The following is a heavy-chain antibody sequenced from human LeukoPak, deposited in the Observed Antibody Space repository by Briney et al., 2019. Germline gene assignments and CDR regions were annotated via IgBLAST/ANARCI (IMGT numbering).Heavy chain of an antibody. D-gene: IGHD5-24*01. Sequence: GGSLRLSCTASGFSFSSYWMHWVRQAPGKGLVWVSRIITDGTTTNYADSVKGRFTISRDNAKSTLSLQMNSLRAEDTAIYYCVRDNAYTFDYWGQGTLVTVSS. J-gene: IGHJ4*01. CDR3: VRDNAYTFDY. V-gene: IGHV3-74*01. CDR1: GFSFSSYW. CDR2: IITDGTTT.